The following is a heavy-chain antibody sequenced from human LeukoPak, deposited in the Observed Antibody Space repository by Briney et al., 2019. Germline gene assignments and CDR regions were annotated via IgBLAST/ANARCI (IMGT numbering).Heavy chain of an antibody. D-gene: IGHD3-22*01. CDR3: AKDRTYYDSSSTYIGDY. V-gene: IGHV3-30*02. J-gene: IGHJ4*02. Sequence: PGGSLRLSCAASGFTFSSYGMHWVRQAPGKGLEWVAFIRYDGSNRYYADSAKGRFTISRDNSNNTLYLQMYSLRAEDTAVYYCAKDRTYYDSSSTYIGDYWGQGTLVTVSS. CDR2: IRYDGSNR. CDR1: GFTFSSYG.